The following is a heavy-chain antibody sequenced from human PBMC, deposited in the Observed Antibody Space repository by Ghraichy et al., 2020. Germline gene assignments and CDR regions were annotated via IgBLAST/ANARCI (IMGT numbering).Heavy chain of an antibody. CDR1: GGSISSSSYY. V-gene: IGHV4-39*01. CDR2: IYYSGST. Sequence: SETLSLTCTVSGGSISSSSYYWGWIRQPPGKGLEWIGSIYYSGSTYYNPSLKSRVTISVDTSKNQFSLKLSSVTAADTAVYYCARPGQGSGSYFRAYYYYGMDVWGQGTTVTVSS. D-gene: IGHD3-10*01. CDR3: ARPGQGSGSYFRAYYYYGMDV. J-gene: IGHJ6*02.